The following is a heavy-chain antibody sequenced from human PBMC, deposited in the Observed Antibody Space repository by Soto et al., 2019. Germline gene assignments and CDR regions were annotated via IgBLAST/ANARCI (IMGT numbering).Heavy chain of an antibody. CDR1: GGSISSSSYY. D-gene: IGHD5-18*01. V-gene: IGHV4-61*05. J-gene: IGHJ4*02. CDR3: ARRYGSCFDY. CDR2: MHYNGYT. Sequence: PSETLSLTCTVSGGSISSSSYYCSWFRQPPGKGLEWIGYMHYNGYTSYNPSLRSRVTISVDTSKNQFSLKLTSVTVADTALYYCARRYGSCFDYWGQGTLVTVSS.